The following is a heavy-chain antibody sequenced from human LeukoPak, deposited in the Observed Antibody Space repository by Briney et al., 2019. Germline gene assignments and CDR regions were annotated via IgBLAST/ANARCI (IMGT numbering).Heavy chain of an antibody. CDR1: GYTFNTYA. CDR3: ARARSDSSGYYYDY. D-gene: IGHD3-22*01. J-gene: IGHJ4*02. V-gene: IGHV1-69*04. Sequence: SVKVSCKASGYTFNTYAISWVRQAPGQGLEWMGRIIPILGIANYAQKFQGRVTITADKSTSTAYMELSSLRSEDTAVYYCARARSDSSGYYYDYWGQGTLVTVSS. CDR2: IIPILGIA.